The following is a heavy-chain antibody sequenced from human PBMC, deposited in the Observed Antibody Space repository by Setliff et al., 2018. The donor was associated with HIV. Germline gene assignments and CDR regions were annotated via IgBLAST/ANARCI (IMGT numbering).Heavy chain of an antibody. Sequence: GASVKVSCKASGYTFTSYAMHWVRQAPGQRLEWMGWINAGNGDTKYSQKFQGRVTITRDTSASTAYMELSSLRSEDTAVYYCARDRPYSNYDWFDPWGQGTLVTVSS. CDR3: ARDRPYSNYDWFDP. CDR1: GYTFTSYA. V-gene: IGHV1-3*01. J-gene: IGHJ5*02. D-gene: IGHD4-4*01. CDR2: INAGNGDT.